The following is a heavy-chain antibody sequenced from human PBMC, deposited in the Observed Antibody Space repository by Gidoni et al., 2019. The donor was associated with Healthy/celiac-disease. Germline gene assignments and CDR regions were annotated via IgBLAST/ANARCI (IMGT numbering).Heavy chain of an antibody. CDR3: ARDPRRLRFGERGWFDP. Sequence: EVQLVESGGGLVQPGGSLRLSCAASGFPFSSYSMNWVRQAPGKGLEWVSYISSSSSTIYYADSVKGRFTISRDNAKNSLYLQMNSLRDEDTAVYYCARDPRRLRFGERGWFDPWGQGTLVTVSS. D-gene: IGHD4-17*01. J-gene: IGHJ5*02. V-gene: IGHV3-48*02. CDR1: GFPFSSYS. CDR2: ISSSSSTI.